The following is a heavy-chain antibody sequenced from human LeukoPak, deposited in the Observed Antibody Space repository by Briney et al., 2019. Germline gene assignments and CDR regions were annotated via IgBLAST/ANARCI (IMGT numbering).Heavy chain of an antibody. CDR3: ATVITTTVTTYFQH. Sequence: ASVKVSCKVSGYTLTELSMHWVRQAPGKGLEWMGGFDPEDGETIYAQKFQGRVTMTEDTSTDTAYMELSSLRSEDTAVYYCATVITTTVTTYFQHWGQGTLVIVSS. J-gene: IGHJ1*01. V-gene: IGHV1-24*01. CDR2: FDPEDGET. CDR1: GYTLTELS. D-gene: IGHD4-17*01.